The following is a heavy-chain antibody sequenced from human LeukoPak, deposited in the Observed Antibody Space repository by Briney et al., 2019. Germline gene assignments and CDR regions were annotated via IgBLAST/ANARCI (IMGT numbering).Heavy chain of an antibody. J-gene: IGHJ4*02. Sequence: PGGSLRPSCAASGFNVSSNHMSWVRQAPGKGLEWVSLIYISSSTYNTDSVKGRFTISRDNSKNTLYLQMNSLRAEDTAVYYCAGGGGVGAKYWGQGTLVTVSS. CDR1: GFNVSSNH. D-gene: IGHD1-26*01. V-gene: IGHV3-53*01. CDR2: IYISSST. CDR3: AGGGGVGAKY.